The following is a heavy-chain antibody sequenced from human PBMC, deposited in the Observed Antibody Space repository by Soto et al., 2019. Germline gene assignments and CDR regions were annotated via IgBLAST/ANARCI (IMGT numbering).Heavy chain of an antibody. J-gene: IGHJ4*02. D-gene: IGHD5-18*01. V-gene: IGHV3-23*01. CDR1: GLTFSSYA. CDR3: AKPTSYGPLTYYFDY. CDR2: ISGSGGST. Sequence: XECLRLSCAASGLTFSSYAMSWVRQAPGKGLEWVSAISGSGGSTYYADSVKGRFTISRDNSKNTLYLQMNSLRAEDTAVYYCAKPTSYGPLTYYFDYWGQGTLVIVSS.